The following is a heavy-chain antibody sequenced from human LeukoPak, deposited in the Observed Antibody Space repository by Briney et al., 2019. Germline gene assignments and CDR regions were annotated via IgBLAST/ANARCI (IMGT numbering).Heavy chain of an antibody. Sequence: GGSLRLSCAASGFTFSSYAMSWVRQAPGKGLEWVSAISGSGGSTYYADSVKGRFTISRDNSKNTLNLQMNSLRAEDTAVYYCAKLQGWLLPESYDYWGQGTLVTVSS. V-gene: IGHV3-23*01. CDR2: ISGSGGST. J-gene: IGHJ4*02. CDR3: AKLQGWLLPESYDY. CDR1: GFTFSSYA. D-gene: IGHD3-22*01.